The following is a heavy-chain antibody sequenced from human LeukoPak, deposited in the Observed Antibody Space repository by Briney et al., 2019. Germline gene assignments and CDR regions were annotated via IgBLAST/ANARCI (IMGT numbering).Heavy chain of an antibody. V-gene: IGHV1-18*01. D-gene: IGHD2-15*01. CDR1: GYTFTSYG. CDR3: ARDDLDCSGGTCYPDNY. Sequence: ASVKVSCKASGYTFTSYGITWVRQAPGQGLQWMGWIIAYNGNTNYAQKLQGRVTMITDTSTSTAYMELRNLRSDDTAFYYCARDDLDCSGGTCYPDNYWGQGTLVAVSS. CDR2: IIAYNGNT. J-gene: IGHJ4*02.